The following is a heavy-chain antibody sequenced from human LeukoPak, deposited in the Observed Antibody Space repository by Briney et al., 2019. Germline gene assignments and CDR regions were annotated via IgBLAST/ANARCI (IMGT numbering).Heavy chain of an antibody. D-gene: IGHD3-9*01. CDR3: ARVRTSTWLLDSY. J-gene: IGHJ4*02. V-gene: IGHV1-2*02. Sequence: ASVTVSCKASGYIFTAYYIHWVRQAPGQGLEWMGWINPKSGATNFAQEFQGRVTMTSDTSITTAYMELIRLRSDDTAVFFCARVRTSTWLLDSYWGQGTLITVSS. CDR2: INPKSGAT. CDR1: GYIFTAYY.